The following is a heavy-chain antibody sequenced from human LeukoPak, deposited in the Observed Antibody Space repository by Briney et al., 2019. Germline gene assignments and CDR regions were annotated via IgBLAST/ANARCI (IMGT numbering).Heavy chain of an antibody. V-gene: IGHV5-51*03. Sequence: KPGESLKISCKGSGYSFSSYWIGWVRQMPGKGLEWMGIIYPGVSDTRYSPSFQGQVTISADKSISTAYLQWSSLKASDTAMYYCARRGWTAAAASYYFDYWGQGTLVTVSS. CDR2: IYPGVSDT. J-gene: IGHJ4*02. CDR1: GYSFSSYW. D-gene: IGHD6-13*01. CDR3: ARRGWTAAAASYYFDY.